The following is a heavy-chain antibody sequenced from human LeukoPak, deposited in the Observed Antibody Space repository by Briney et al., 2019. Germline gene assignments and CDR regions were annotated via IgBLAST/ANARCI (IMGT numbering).Heavy chain of an antibody. CDR1: GFTFSIYA. CDR2: ISGSGGTT. J-gene: IGHJ4*02. Sequence: GGSLRLSCAASGFTFSIYAMGWVRQAPGKGLEWVSAISGSGGTTYYADSVKGRFTVSRDNSMNTLYLQMNSLRAEDTAVYYCARGQGGVMITFGGVIVFDYWGQGTLVPVSS. CDR3: ARGQGGVMITFGGVIVFDY. V-gene: IGHV3-23*01. D-gene: IGHD3-16*02.